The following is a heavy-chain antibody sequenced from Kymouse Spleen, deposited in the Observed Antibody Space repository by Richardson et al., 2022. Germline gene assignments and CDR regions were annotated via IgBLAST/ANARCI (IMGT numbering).Heavy chain of an antibody. D-gene: IGHD3-3*01. Sequence: QVQLQQWGAGLLKPSETLSLTCAVYGGSFSGYYWSWIRQPPGKGLEWIGEINHSGSTNYNPSLKSRVTISVDTSKNQFSLKLSSVTAADTAVYYCARGYDFWSGYLFDYWGQGTLVTVSS. J-gene: IGHJ4*02. CDR2: INHSGST. CDR1: GGSFSGYY. V-gene: IGHV4-34*01. CDR3: ARGYDFWSGYLFDY.